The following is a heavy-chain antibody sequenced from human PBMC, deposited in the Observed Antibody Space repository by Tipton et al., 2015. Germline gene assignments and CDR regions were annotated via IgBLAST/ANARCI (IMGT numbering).Heavy chain of an antibody. CDR1: AYSISSDYY. J-gene: IGHJ4*02. CDR2: ISHSGNT. Sequence: GLVKPSETLSLTCAVPAYSISSDYYWGWIRQPPGKGLEWIGSISHSGNTYYNPSLKSRVTMSRDTSKNQFSLQLNSVTPEDTAVYYCARRATGGYYFDYWGQGTLVTVSS. D-gene: IGHD1-14*01. V-gene: IGHV4-38-2*01. CDR3: ARRATGGYYFDY.